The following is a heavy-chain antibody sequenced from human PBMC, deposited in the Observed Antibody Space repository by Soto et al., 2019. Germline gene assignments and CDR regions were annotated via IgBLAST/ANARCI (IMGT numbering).Heavy chain of an antibody. CDR3: ARDRGMATFDY. Sequence: GGSLRLSCAASGFTFSSYDMHWVRQATGKGLEWVSAIGTAGDTYYPGSVKGRFTISRENAKNSLYLQMNSLRAGDTAVYYCARDRGMATFDYWGQGTLVTVSS. CDR1: GFTFSSYD. CDR2: IGTAGDT. J-gene: IGHJ4*02. D-gene: IGHD5-12*01. V-gene: IGHV3-13*01.